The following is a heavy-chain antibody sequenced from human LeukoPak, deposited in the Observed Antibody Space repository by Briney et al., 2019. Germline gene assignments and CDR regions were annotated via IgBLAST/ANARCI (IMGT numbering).Heavy chain of an antibody. CDR2: ISSSSSYI. CDR1: GFTFSSYS. CDR3: ARESIVVVPVTYYYGMDV. J-gene: IGHJ6*04. D-gene: IGHD2-2*01. Sequence: GGSLRLSCAASGFTFSSYSMNWVRQAPGKGLEWVSSISSSSSYIYYADSAKGRFTISRDNAKNSLYLQMNSLRAEDTAVYYCARESIVVVPVTYYYGMDVWGKGTTVTVSS. V-gene: IGHV3-21*01.